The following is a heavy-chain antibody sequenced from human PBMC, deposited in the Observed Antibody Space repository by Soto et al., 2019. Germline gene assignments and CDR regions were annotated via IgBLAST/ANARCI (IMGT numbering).Heavy chain of an antibody. V-gene: IGHV4-39*01. Sequence: SETLSLTCTVSGGSISSSSYYWGWIRQPPGKGLEWIGNIYYSGSTYYNPSLKSRVTISVDTSKNQFSLKLSSVTAADTAVYYCARHVSRESRGASGNFIDSWGQGTLLTVSS. CDR2: IYYSGST. J-gene: IGHJ4*02. CDR3: ARHVSRESRGASGNFIDS. CDR1: GGSISSSSYY. D-gene: IGHD6-19*01.